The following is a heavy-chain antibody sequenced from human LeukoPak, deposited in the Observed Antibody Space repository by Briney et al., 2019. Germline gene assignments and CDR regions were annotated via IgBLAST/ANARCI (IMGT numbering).Heavy chain of an antibody. CDR2: ISGSGGST. CDR1: GFTFSSYS. J-gene: IGHJ4*02. Sequence: PGGSLRLSCAASGFTFSSYSMSWVRQAPGKGLEWVSAISGSGGSTYYADSVKGRFTISRDNSKNTLYLQMNSLRAEDTAVYYCAKDVTAMVTWFDYWGQGTLVTVSS. V-gene: IGHV3-23*01. D-gene: IGHD5-18*01. CDR3: AKDVTAMVTWFDY.